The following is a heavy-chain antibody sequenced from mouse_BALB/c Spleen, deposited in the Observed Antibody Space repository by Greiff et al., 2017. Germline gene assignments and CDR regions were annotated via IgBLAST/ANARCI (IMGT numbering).Heavy chain of an antibody. CDR2: ISDGGSYT. Sequence: EVHLVESGGGLVKPGGSLKLSCAASGFTFSDYYMYWVRQTPEKRLEWVATISDGGSYTYYPDSVKGRFTISRDNAKNNLYLQMSSLKSEDTAMYYCARDEGTSAYWGQGTLVTVSA. V-gene: IGHV5-4*02. CDR1: GFTFSDYY. CDR3: ARDEGTSAY. D-gene: IGHD3-3*01. J-gene: IGHJ3*01.